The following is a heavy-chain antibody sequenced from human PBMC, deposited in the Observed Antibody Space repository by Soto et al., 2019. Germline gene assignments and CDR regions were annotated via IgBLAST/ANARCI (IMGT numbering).Heavy chain of an antibody. CDR2: ISSSGSTI. D-gene: IGHD2-2*01. CDR3: ARDGGYCISTSCYVPHPYYYGMDV. CDR1: GFTFSDYY. Sequence: GGSLRLSCAASGFTFSDYYMSWIRQAPGKGLEWVSYISSSGSTIYYADSVKGRFTISRDNAKNSLYLQMNSLRAEDTAVYYCARDGGYCISTSCYVPHPYYYGMDVWGQGTTVTVS. V-gene: IGHV3-11*01. J-gene: IGHJ6*02.